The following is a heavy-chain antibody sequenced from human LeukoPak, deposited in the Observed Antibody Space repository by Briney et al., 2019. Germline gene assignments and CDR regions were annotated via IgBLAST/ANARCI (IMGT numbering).Heavy chain of an antibody. CDR1: GYTFTGYY. J-gene: IGHJ5*02. CDR2: INPNSGGT. CDR3: ARDLRYCSSTSCPTNWFDP. V-gene: IGHV1-2*02. D-gene: IGHD2-2*01. Sequence: GASVKVSCKASGYTFTGYYMHWVRQAPGQGLEWMGWINPNSGGTNYAQKFQGRVTMTRDTSISAAYMELSRLRSDDTAVYYCARDLRYCSSTSCPTNWFDPWGQGTLVTVSS.